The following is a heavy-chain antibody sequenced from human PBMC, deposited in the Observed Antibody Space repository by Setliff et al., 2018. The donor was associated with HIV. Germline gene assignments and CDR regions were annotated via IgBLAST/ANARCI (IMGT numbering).Heavy chain of an antibody. CDR2: INPSGGST. Sequence: ASVKVSCKASGYTFTSQSIHWVRQAPGKGFEWMGVINPSGGSTGYAEKFQGRVTMTRDTSANIVYLELSSLRSEDTAKYYCARNFGGSGWYYFDYWGQGTLVTVSS. J-gene: IGHJ4*02. D-gene: IGHD6-19*01. CDR1: GYTFTSQS. CDR3: ARNFGGSGWYYFDY. V-gene: IGHV1-46*01.